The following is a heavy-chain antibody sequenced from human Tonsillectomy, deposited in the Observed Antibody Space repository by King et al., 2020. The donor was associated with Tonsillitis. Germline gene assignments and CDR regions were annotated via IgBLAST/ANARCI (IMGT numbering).Heavy chain of an antibody. CDR1: GYNFTNYW. J-gene: IGHJ4*02. D-gene: IGHD3-22*01. CDR3: ATRGGYYDSDY. V-gene: IGHV5-51*03. Sequence: VQLVESGAEVKKPGESLKISCRGSGYNFTNYWIGWVRQMPGKGLELMGIIYPSDSGTTYSPSFQGQVTISADKSISTAYLQWSSLKASDTAMYYCATRGGYYDSDYWGQGTLVTVSS. CDR2: IYPSDSGT.